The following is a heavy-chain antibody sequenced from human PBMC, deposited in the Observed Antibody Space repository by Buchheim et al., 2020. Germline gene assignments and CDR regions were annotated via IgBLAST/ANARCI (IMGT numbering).Heavy chain of an antibody. V-gene: IGHV3-30*18. CDR3: AKDRYSSNWYYFDY. CDR2: ISYDGSKK. J-gene: IGHJ4*02. D-gene: IGHD6-13*01. Sequence: QVQLVESGGGVVQPGRSLRLSCAASGFTFSSYGIHWVRQAPGKGLEWVAVISYDGSKKYYADSVKGRFTISRDNSKDTQYLQMNSLRVEDTAIYYCAKDRYSSNWYYFDYWGQGTL. CDR1: GFTFSSYG.